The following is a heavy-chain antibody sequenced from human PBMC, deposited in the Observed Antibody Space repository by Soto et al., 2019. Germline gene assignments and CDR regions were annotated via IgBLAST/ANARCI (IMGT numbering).Heavy chain of an antibody. V-gene: IGHV4-34*01. D-gene: IGHD1-20*01. Sequence: SETLSLTCAVYGGSFSGYYWSWIRQPPGKGLEWIGEINHSGSTNYNPSLKSRVTISVDTSKNQFSLKLSSVTAADTAVYYCARGGGAQYNWNRRAFDYWGQGTLVTVSS. CDR3: ARGGGAQYNWNRRAFDY. CDR1: GGSFSGYY. J-gene: IGHJ4*02. CDR2: INHSGST.